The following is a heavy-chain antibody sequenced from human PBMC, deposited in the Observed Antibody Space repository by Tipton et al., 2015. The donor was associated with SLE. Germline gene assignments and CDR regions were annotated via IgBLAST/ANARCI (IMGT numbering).Heavy chain of an antibody. J-gene: IGHJ5*02. V-gene: IGHV4-61*08. CDR2: IYYSGST. D-gene: IGHD2-15*01. Sequence: TLSLTCTVSGGSISSGGYYWSWIRQPPGKGLEWIGYIYYSGSTNYNPSLKSRVTISVDTPKNQFSLKLSSVTAADTAVYYCARGGCSGGRCFRWFDPWGQGTLVTVSS. CDR1: GGSISSGGYY. CDR3: ARGGCSGGRCFRWFDP.